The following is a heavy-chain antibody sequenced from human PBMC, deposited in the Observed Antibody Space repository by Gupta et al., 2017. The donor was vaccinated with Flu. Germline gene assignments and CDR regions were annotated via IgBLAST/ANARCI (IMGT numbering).Heavy chain of an antibody. Sequence: PLLESGVHSVQPGGSLRIYCVVSEFTFSSFAMTWLRQAPGRGLEWVSSISGGGYRTEYAESVKGSFTISRDNSNNILYLEMNNLKVGDTALYYCAKEMNGADIYGYFDQWGQGTPVTVAS. V-gene: IGHV3-23*01. J-gene: IGHJ4*02. CDR3: AKEMNGADIYGYFDQ. CDR1: EFTFSSFA. D-gene: IGHD3-22*01. CDR2: ISGGGYRT.